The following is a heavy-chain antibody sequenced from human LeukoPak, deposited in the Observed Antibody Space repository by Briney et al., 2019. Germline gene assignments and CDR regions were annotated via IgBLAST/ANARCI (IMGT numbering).Heavy chain of an antibody. CDR3: ARDHYDILTGYYWAFDY. Sequence: GGSLRLSCAASGFTFSSYAMSWVRQAPGEGLEWVSAISGSGGSTYYADSVKGRFTISRDNSKNTLYLQMGSLRAEDMAVYYCARDHYDILTGYYWAFDYWGQGTLVTVSS. D-gene: IGHD3-9*01. CDR1: GFTFSSYA. J-gene: IGHJ4*02. CDR2: ISGSGGST. V-gene: IGHV3-23*01.